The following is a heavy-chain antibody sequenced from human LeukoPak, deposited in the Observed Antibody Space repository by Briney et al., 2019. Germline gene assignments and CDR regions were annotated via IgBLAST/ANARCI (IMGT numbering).Heavy chain of an antibody. Sequence: GGSLRLSCAASGFTFRNYAMSWVRQAPGKGLEWVSSIDGTGDKRYYADSVKGRFTISRDNSKNTLYLQMNSLRAEDTAVYYCAKDKGYYRFDYWGQGTLVTVSS. V-gene: IGHV3-23*01. CDR1: GFTFRNYA. CDR3: AKDKGYYRFDY. D-gene: IGHD1-14*01. J-gene: IGHJ4*02. CDR2: IDGTGDKR.